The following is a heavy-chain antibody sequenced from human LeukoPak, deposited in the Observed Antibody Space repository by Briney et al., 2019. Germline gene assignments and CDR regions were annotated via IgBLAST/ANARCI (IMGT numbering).Heavy chain of an antibody. Sequence: PGGSLRLSCAASGFTVSSNYMSWVRQVPGKGLEWVSVIYSGGSTYYADSVKGRFTISRDNSKNTLYLQMNSLRAEDTAVYYCARDREMALGYWGQGTLVTVSS. J-gene: IGHJ4*02. CDR3: ARDREMALGY. V-gene: IGHV3-53*01. CDR1: GFTVSSNY. D-gene: IGHD5-24*01. CDR2: IYSGGST.